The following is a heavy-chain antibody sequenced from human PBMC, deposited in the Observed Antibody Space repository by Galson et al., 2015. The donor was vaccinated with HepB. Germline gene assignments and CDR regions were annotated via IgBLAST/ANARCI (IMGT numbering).Heavy chain of an antibody. D-gene: IGHD1-7*01. CDR3: ARDSRLELQLNNYYSYGMDV. J-gene: IGHJ6*02. CDR2: VSGYDGSA. CDR1: GYDFNKYG. V-gene: IGHV1-18*01. Sequence: SVKVSCKASGYDFNKYGISWVRQAPGQGLEWMGWVSGYDGSANYAPKLQGRVTMTTEAFTGTAFMEMRSLRSDDTAVYYCARDSRLELQLNNYYSYGMDVWGQGTAVVVS.